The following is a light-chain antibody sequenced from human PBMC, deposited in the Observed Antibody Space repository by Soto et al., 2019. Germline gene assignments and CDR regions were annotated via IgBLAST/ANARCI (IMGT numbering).Light chain of an antibody. Sequence: VLTQSPVTLSLSPGERATLSCRASQSFRGLLAWYQQKPGQAPRLLIYDAYNRATGIPPRFSGSGSGIDFMLTISSLEPEDSAVYYCMQLHMRPITCGQETRLEIK. CDR1: QSFRGL. J-gene: IGKJ5*01. V-gene: IGKV3-11*01. CDR3: MQLHMRPIT. CDR2: DAY.